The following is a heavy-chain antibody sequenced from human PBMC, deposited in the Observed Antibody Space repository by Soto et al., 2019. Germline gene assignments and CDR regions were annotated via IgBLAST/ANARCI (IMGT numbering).Heavy chain of an antibody. D-gene: IGHD1-26*01. CDR3: ARDTGVGATSGMDV. CDR2: ISSSSSYI. J-gene: IGHJ6*02. Sequence: GGSLRLSCAASGFTFSSYSMNWVRQAPGKGLEWVSSISSSSSYIYYADSVKGRFTISRDNAKNSLYLQMNSLRAEDTAVYYCARDTGVGATSGMDVWGQGTTVPVSS. V-gene: IGHV3-21*01. CDR1: GFTFSSYS.